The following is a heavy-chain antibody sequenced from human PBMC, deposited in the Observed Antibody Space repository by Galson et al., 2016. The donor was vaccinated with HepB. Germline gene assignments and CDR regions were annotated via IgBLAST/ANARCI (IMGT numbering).Heavy chain of an antibody. CDR3: ARCQRTVPGFWGSFRTRFDP. CDR1: GGSISSDYY. CDR2: IYSNEDT. Sequence: SETLSLTCIVSGGSISSDYYWGWIRQPPGRGLEWIGSIYSNEDTYYNPSLESRVIISVDTSKNHLSLRLDSVTAADTGVYYCARCQRTVPGFWGSFRTRFDPWGQGTLVTVSS. J-gene: IGHJ5*02. D-gene: IGHD3-16*01. V-gene: IGHV4-39*02.